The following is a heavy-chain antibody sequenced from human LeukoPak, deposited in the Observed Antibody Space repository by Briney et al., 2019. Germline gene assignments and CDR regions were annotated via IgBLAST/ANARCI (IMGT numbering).Heavy chain of an antibody. Sequence: SETLSLTCTVSGYSISSGYYWGWIRQPPGKGLEWIGSIYHSGSTYYNPSLKSRVTISVDTSKNQFSLKLSSVTAADTAVYYCASAARPLVSTMIANPDDAFDIWGQGTMVTVSS. V-gene: IGHV4-38-2*02. CDR2: IYHSGST. J-gene: IGHJ3*02. D-gene: IGHD3-22*01. CDR1: GYSISSGYY. CDR3: ASAARPLVSTMIANPDDAFDI.